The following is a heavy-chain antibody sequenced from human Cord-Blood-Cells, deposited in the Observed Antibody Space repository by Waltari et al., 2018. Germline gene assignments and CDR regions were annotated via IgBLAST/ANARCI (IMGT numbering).Heavy chain of an antibody. CDR3: ASYYGSGSYYNDY. J-gene: IGHJ4*02. Sequence: QVQLQQWGAGLLKPSETLSLTCAVYGWSFSGYYWSWLRQPPGKGLEWIGEINKSGNTNYSPSLKSRVTISVDTSKNQFSLKLSSVTAADTAVYYCASYYGSGSYYNDYWGQGTLVTVSS. CDR1: GWSFSGYY. D-gene: IGHD3-10*01. CDR2: INKSGNT. V-gene: IGHV4-34*01.